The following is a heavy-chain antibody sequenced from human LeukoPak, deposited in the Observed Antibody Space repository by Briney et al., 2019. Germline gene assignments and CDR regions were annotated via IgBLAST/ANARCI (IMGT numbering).Heavy chain of an antibody. D-gene: IGHD1-26*01. CDR3: ATLPSGSYRFDY. Sequence: GGTLRLSCAASGFTFSSYGMAWVRQAPGKGLEWVSAISDSGGRTFYADSVKGRFTISRDNSKNTLYLQMNSLRAEDTAVYYCATLPSGSYRFDYWGQGTLVTVSS. CDR1: GFTFSSYG. J-gene: IGHJ4*02. V-gene: IGHV3-23*01. CDR2: ISDSGGRT.